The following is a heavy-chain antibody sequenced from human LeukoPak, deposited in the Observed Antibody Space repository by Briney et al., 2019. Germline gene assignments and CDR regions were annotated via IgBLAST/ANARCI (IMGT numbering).Heavy chain of an antibody. CDR1: GYTFTSYA. D-gene: IGHD6-13*01. V-gene: IGHV1-3*01. J-gene: IGHJ4*02. Sequence: ASVKISCKASGYTFTSYAIHWVRQAPGQRLEWMGWINAGNGNTQYSQKFQGRVTITRDTSASTAYTELSSLRSEDTAVYYCARGVLREQQLGLDYWGQGTLVAVSS. CDR3: ARGVLREQQLGLDY. CDR2: INAGNGNT.